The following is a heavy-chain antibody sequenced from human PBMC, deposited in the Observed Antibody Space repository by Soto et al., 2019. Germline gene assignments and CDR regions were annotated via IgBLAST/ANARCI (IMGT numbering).Heavy chain of an antibody. V-gene: IGHV3-30*18. J-gene: IGHJ5*02. CDR1: GFTFSSYD. Sequence: PGGSLRLSCAASGFTFSSYDMHWVRQAPGKGLEWVTVISYDGSNKYYADSVKGRFTISRDNSKNTLYLQMHSLRAEDTAVYYCAKGLLFDGPSGQGTLVTVSS. CDR2: ISYDGSNK. CDR3: AKGLLFDGP.